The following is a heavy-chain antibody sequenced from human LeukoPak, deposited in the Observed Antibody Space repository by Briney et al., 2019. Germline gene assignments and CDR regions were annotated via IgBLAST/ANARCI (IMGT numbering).Heavy chain of an antibody. D-gene: IGHD4-17*01. CDR2: ICGSGGSA. CDR1: GFTFSSYA. CDR3: AKDTPISVTTGSDAFDI. Sequence: GGSLRLSCAASGFTFSSYAMSWVRPAPGKGVGWVSAICGSGGSAYYADSVKGRFTISRDNSKNTLYLQMNSLRAEDTAVYYCAKDTPISVTTGSDAFDIWGQGTMVTVSS. V-gene: IGHV3-23*01. J-gene: IGHJ3*02.